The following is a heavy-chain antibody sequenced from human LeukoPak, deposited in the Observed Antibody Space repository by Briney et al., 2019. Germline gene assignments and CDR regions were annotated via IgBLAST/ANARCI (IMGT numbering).Heavy chain of an antibody. J-gene: IGHJ3*02. Sequence: SETLSLTCTVSGASISTSSYYWCWVRQPPGKGLAWIGNLFYIGRTYYSPSLKSPVTLSLDTSRNQFSLTLISVTAAETAVYYCAKSDGYVLVYIWGPGAIVTVSS. CDR2: LFYIGRT. CDR1: GASISTSSYY. V-gene: IGHV4-39*07. D-gene: IGHD3-22*01. CDR3: AKSDGYVLVYI.